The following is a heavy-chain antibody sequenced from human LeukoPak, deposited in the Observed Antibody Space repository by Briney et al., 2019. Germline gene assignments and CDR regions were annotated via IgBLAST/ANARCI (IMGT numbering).Heavy chain of an antibody. CDR3: ARHINSWGKSPFAY. V-gene: IGHV5-51*01. D-gene: IGHD6-13*01. CDR2: IYPGDSDT. Sequence: GESLKISCKVSGSSFSNYWIGWVRQMPGKGLEWMGIIYPGDSDTRYSPSFQGQVTISADKSINTAYLQWSSLQASDSAMYYCARHINSWGKSPFAYWGQGTLVTVSS. CDR1: GSSFSNYW. J-gene: IGHJ4*02.